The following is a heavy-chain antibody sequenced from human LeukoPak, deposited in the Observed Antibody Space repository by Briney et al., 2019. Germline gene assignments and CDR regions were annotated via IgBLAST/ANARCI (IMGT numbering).Heavy chain of an antibody. Sequence: GGSLRLSCAASGFTFSSYSMNWVRQAPGKGLEWVSYITGSSSYIYYADSVKGRFTISRDNAKNSLYLQMNSLRAGDSAVYYCTRGNSGWYHNFDYWGQGTLVTVSS. CDR2: ITGSSSYI. D-gene: IGHD6-19*01. CDR1: GFTFSSYS. J-gene: IGHJ4*02. V-gene: IGHV3-21*01. CDR3: TRGNSGWYHNFDY.